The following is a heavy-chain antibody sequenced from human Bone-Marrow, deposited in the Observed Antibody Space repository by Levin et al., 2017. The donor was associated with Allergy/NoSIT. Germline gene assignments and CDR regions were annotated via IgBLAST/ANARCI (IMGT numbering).Heavy chain of an antibody. D-gene: IGHD2-21*01. Sequence: GGSLRLSCAASGFASSDYYMSWIRQAPGKGLEWVSYISSDGTDMYYADSVKGRFTISRDNARNSMSLQMSSLRAEDTAVYYCAREKGVLVMTLEDYCCDVWGRGTLVTVSA. CDR2: ISSDGTDM. CDR1: GFASSDYY. V-gene: IGHV3-11*01. CDR3: AREKGVLVMTLEDYCCDV. J-gene: IGHJ2*01.